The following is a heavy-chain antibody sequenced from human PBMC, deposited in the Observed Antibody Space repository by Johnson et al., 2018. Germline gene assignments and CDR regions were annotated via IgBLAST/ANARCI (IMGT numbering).Heavy chain of an antibody. J-gene: IGHJ3*02. CDR1: GFTFSIYS. V-gene: IGHV3-48*02. Sequence: VQLQESGGDLVQPVGSXRLSCETSGFTFSIYSVNWVRQAPGKGLAWISYISSTNELWYSESGKGRFSISRDNAKNSLSLQMNNLRDDDTAVYYCVRDLHYAFDMWGQGTMVTVSS. CDR3: VRDLHYAFDM. CDR2: ISSTNEL.